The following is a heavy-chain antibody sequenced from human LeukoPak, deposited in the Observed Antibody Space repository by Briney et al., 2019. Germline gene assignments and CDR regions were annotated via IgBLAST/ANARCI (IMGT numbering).Heavy chain of an antibody. CDR2: ISAYNGNT. V-gene: IGHV1-18*01. Sequence: ASVKVSCKASGYTFTSYGISWVRQAPGQGLEWMGWISAYNGNTNYAQKLQGRVTITTDESTSTAYMELSSLRSEDTAVYYCARGGGDCSSTSCPYYWYYYMDVWGKGTTVTVSS. D-gene: IGHD2-2*01. CDR1: GYTFTSYG. CDR3: ARGGGDCSSTSCPYYWYYYMDV. J-gene: IGHJ6*03.